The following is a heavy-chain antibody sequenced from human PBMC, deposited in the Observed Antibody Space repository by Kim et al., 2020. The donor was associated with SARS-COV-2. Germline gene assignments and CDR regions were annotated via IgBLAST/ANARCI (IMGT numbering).Heavy chain of an antibody. J-gene: IGHJ1*01. V-gene: IGHV3-23*01. Sequence: GGSLRLSCAASGFTFRNYAMSWVRQSPGKGLEWVSTISKNGETTYYSDSVKGRFTISRDNSKNTVNLQMDSLRVEDTAVYYCAIDPPWTVAYSYWGQGTL. CDR1: GFTFRNYA. CDR2: ISKNGETT. D-gene: IGHD6-19*01. CDR3: AIDPPWTVAYSY.